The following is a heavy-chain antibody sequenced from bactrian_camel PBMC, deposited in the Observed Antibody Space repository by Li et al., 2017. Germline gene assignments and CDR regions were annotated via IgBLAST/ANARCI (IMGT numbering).Heavy chain of an antibody. Sequence: HVQLVESGGGSAQAGGSLTLSCAASGYDYSHCMGWFRQTPEMEEREEREVVAVLYTSGRSRGPDYAESVQGRFTISRDDNQRTIYLQMNSLEPEDTAIYYCAADLRWCRSGYFDPHGRVGYWGQGTQVTVS. J-gene: IGHJ6*01. CDR1: GYDYSHC. D-gene: IGHD2*01. V-gene: IGHV3-3*01. CDR3: AADLRWCRSGYFDPHGRVGY. CDR2: LYTSGRSRGP.